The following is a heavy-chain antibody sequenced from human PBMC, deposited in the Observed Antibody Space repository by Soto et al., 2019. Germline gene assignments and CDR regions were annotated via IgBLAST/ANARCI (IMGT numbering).Heavy chain of an antibody. D-gene: IGHD3-16*02. J-gene: IGHJ4*02. Sequence: VQLVESGGGVVQPGRSLRLSCGASGFSFTNYGIHWVRQAPGKGLEWVAVIWYDGSKIYYADSVKGRFTISRDNSKNTAYLQMNSLRAEDTAVYYCARDYHNYFDYWGQGTLVTVSS. CDR1: GFSFTNYG. CDR2: IWYDGSKI. V-gene: IGHV3-33*01. CDR3: ARDYHNYFDY.